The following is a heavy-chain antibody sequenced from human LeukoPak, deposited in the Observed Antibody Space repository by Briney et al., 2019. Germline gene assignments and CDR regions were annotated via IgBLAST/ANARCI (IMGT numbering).Heavy chain of an antibody. D-gene: IGHD4-23*01. CDR3: ARDRYGGNSDWFDP. CDR1: GYTFTSYA. CDR2: INAGNGIT. Sequence: GASVKVSCKASGYTFTSYAMHWVRQAPGQRLEWMGWINAGNGITKYSQKFQGRVTITRDTSASTAYMELSSLRSEDTAVYYCARDRYGGNSDWFDPWGQGTLVTVSP. J-gene: IGHJ5*02. V-gene: IGHV1-3*01.